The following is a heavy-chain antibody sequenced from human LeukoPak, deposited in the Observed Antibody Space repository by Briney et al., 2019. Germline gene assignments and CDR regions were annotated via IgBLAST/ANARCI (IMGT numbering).Heavy chain of an antibody. Sequence: PSETLSLTCTVSGGSISSGSYYWSWIRQPAGKGLEWIGRIYTSGSTNYNPSLKRRVTISVDTSKNKFSLQLSSVTAADTAVYYCARGPFGIQLWPNDAFDIWGQGTMVTVSS. CDR3: ARGPFGIQLWPNDAFDI. J-gene: IGHJ3*02. CDR1: GGSISSGSYY. V-gene: IGHV4-61*02. D-gene: IGHD5-18*01. CDR2: IYTSGST.